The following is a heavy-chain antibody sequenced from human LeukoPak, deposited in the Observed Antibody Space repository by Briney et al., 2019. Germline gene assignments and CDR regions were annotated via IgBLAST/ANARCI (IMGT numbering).Heavy chain of an antibody. J-gene: IGHJ4*02. Sequence: PGGSLRLSCVASGFTFSNAWMSWLRQAPAKGLAGVGRIKSKTDGGTTDYAAPVKGRFTISRNDSKNTVYQQMNSLKTEDAAVYYCTTGPITMIVRSWGQGTLVTVSS. CDR1: GFTFSNAW. V-gene: IGHV3-15*01. CDR2: IKSKTDGGTT. D-gene: IGHD3-22*01. CDR3: TTGPITMIVRS.